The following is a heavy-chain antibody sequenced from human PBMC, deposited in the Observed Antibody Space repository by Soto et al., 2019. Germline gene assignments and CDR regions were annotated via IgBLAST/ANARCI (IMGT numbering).Heavy chain of an antibody. D-gene: IGHD3-3*01. CDR1: GFSLTTSGVG. V-gene: IGHV2-5*02. Sequence: QITLNESGPTVVRPTETLTLTCRFSGFSLTTSGVGVGWIRQSPGKAPEWLALLYWDDDKRYSASLKSRLTITKDTSKNQVVLTVSDLDPTDTATYYCAHRVLRAVFGLVTTTAIYFDFWGQGTPFAVSS. CDR2: LYWDDDK. J-gene: IGHJ4*02. CDR3: AHRVLRAVFGLVTTTAIYFDF.